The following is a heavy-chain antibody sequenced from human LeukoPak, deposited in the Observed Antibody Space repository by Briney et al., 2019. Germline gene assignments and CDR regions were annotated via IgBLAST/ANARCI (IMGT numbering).Heavy chain of an antibody. Sequence: PGGSLRLSCAASGFTFSSYAMNWVRQAPGKGLEWVSAIGGSGSSTYYADSVKGRFTISRDNAKNTLYLQMNSLRAEDTAMYYCVRAVGGNDGRTFGYWAQGTLVTVSS. CDR1: GFTFSSYA. CDR2: IGGSGSST. CDR3: VRAVGGNDGRTFGY. V-gene: IGHV3-23*01. J-gene: IGHJ4*02. D-gene: IGHD3-3*01.